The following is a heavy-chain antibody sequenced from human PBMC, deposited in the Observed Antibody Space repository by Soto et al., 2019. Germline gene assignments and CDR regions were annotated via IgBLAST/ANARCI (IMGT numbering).Heavy chain of an antibody. CDR2: MNPNSGNT. CDR1: GYTFTSYD. J-gene: IGHJ6*03. D-gene: IGHD6-13*01. Sequence: ASVKVSCKASGYTFTSYDINWVRHATGQGLEWMGWMNPNSGNTGYAQKFQGRVTMTRNTSISTAYMELSSLRSEDTAVYYCARGGSGYIIIWYDPAVGYYSDMDVCGKGSAVTVSS. V-gene: IGHV1-8*02. CDR3: ARGGSGYIIIWYDPAVGYYSDMDV.